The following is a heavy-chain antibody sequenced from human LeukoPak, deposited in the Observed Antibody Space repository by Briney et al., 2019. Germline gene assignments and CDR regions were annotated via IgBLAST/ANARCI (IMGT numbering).Heavy chain of an antibody. V-gene: IGHV4-59*01. CDR2: TSYSGNT. Sequence: SETLSLTCIVSGGSIGNYYWNWIRQPPGKGLEWIGYTSYSGNTIYNPSLKSRVTISIDPFKNQLSLKVTSVTAADTAVYYCARDHGYFGMDVWGQGTTATISS. CDR1: GGSIGNYY. CDR3: ARDHGYFGMDV. J-gene: IGHJ6*02.